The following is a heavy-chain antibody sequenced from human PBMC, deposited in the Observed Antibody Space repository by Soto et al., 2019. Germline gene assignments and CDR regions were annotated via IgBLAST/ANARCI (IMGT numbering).Heavy chain of an antibody. CDR3: AREAPVRVAARRGRREGLDY. Sequence: QVQLQESGPGLVKPSQTLSLTCTVSGGSISSGDYYWSWIRQPPGKGLEWIGYIHYSGSTYYNPSLKSRVTISVDTSKNQFSLKLSSVTAADTAVYYCAREAPVRVAARRGRREGLDYWGQGTLVTVSS. J-gene: IGHJ4*02. CDR1: GGSISSGDYY. D-gene: IGHD6-6*01. CDR2: IHYSGST. V-gene: IGHV4-30-4*01.